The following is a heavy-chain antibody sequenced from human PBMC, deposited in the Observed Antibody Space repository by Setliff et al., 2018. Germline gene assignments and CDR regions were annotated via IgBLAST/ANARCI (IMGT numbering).Heavy chain of an antibody. CDR3: ARSSRSGYYHQRDSFDI. V-gene: IGHV1-18*01. Sequence: GASVKVSCKASGYTFTSYGINWVRQAPGQGPEWMGWISPYSDGTSYAEKVQDRVTMTTDASTNTAYLEVRNLRSDDTAIYFCARSSRSGYYHQRDSFDIWGQGTRVTVSS. D-gene: IGHD5-12*01. CDR2: ISPYSDGT. J-gene: IGHJ3*02. CDR1: GYTFTSYG.